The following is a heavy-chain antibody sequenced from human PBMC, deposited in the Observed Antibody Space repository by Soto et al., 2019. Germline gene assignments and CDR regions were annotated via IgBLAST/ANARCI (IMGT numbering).Heavy chain of an antibody. J-gene: IGHJ4*02. Sequence: ASVKVSCKASGYTFTSYYMHWVRQAPGQGLEWMGIINPSGGSTSYAQKFQGRVTMTRDTSTSTVYMELSSLRSEDTAVYYWAGDESLVRGVIHFDYWGQGTLVTVSS. CDR2: INPSGGST. CDR3: AGDESLVRGVIHFDY. V-gene: IGHV1-46*01. D-gene: IGHD3-10*01. CDR1: GYTFTSYY.